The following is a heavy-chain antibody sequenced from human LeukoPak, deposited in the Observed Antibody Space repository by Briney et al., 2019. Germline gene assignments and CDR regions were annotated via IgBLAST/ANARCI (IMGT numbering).Heavy chain of an antibody. J-gene: IGHJ6*03. D-gene: IGHD2-2*02. V-gene: IGHV1-18*01. Sequence: ASVKVSCKASGYTFTSYGISWVRQAPGQGLEWMGWISAYNGNTNYAQKLQGRVTMTTDTSTSTAYMELRSLRSDDTAVYYCARDFMYCSGTSCYSYYYMDVWGKGTTVTVSS. CDR2: ISAYNGNT. CDR3: ARDFMYCSGTSCYSYYYMDV. CDR1: GYTFTSYG.